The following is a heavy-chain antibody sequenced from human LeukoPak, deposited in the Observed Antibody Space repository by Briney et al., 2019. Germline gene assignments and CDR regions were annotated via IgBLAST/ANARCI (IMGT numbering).Heavy chain of an antibody. CDR2: ISCRSRNT. J-gene: IGHJ4*02. D-gene: IGHD3-3*01. Sequence: GGSLGLSCAVSGFTFSTYSMTWVRQAPGKGLEWVSPISCRSRNTYYTDSVKGRFTISRDNAKNSLYLQMRSLRAEDTAVYYCARGGTFGVDISDYWGQGTLVTVSS. CDR3: ARGGTFGVDISDY. CDR1: GFTFSTYS. V-gene: IGHV3-21*01.